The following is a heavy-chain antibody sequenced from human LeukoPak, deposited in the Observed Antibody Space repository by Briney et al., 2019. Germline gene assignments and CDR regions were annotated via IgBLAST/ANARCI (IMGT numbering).Heavy chain of an antibody. V-gene: IGHV5-51*01. CDR1: GYSFTSYW. J-gene: IGHJ2*01. D-gene: IGHD6-13*01. Sequence: GESLKISCKGSGYSFTSYWIGWVRQMPGKGLEWMGIIYPGDSDTRYSPSFQGQVTISADKSISTAYLQWSSLKASDTAMYYCARHGYSSSWGVPPWYFDLWGRGTLVTVSS. CDR2: IYPGDSDT. CDR3: ARHGYSSSWGVPPWYFDL.